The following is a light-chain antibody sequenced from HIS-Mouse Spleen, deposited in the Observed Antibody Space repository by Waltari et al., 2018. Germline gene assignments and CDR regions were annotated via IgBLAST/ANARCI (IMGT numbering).Light chain of an antibody. CDR1: SREHCGYNY. Sequence: QAALTQPSSASGSPGQSITTSCTGTSREHCGYNYAPGYQKHPGKAPQLIIYDVSNRPSGLSNLFSGSKSGNTASLTISGLQAEDEADYYCSSYTSSSTYVFGTGTKVTVL. V-gene: IGLV2-14*03. CDR3: SSYTSSSTYV. J-gene: IGLJ1*01. CDR2: DVS.